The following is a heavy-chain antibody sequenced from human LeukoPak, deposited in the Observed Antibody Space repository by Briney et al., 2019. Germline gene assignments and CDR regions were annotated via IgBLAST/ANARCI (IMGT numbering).Heavy chain of an antibody. J-gene: IGHJ2*01. CDR2: TYTSGST. V-gene: IGHV4-4*07. D-gene: IGHD6-13*01. Sequence: SETLSLTCTVSGGSISSYDWSWIRQPAGKGLEWIGRTYTSGSTNYNPSLKSRVTTSVDMSKNQFSLKLSSMIAADTAVYYCARVSSSWYQDWYFDLWGRGTLVTVPS. CDR3: ARVSSSWYQDWYFDL. CDR1: GGSISSYD.